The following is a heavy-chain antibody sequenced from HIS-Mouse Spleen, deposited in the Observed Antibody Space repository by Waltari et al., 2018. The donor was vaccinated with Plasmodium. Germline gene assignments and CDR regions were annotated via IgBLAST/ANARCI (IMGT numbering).Heavy chain of an antibody. CDR1: GFPLRSSA. Sequence: QVQLVESGGGVVQPGRSLRLFCAASGFPLRSSAMHRVRQAPGKGLEWVAVISYDGSNKYYADSVKGRFTISRDNSKNTLYLQMNSLRAEDTAVYYCARAHTGYSSSWYYYGMDVWGQGTTVTVSS. V-gene: IGHV3-30*04. CDR3: ARAHTGYSSSWYYYGMDV. D-gene: IGHD6-13*01. J-gene: IGHJ6*02. CDR2: ISYDGSNK.